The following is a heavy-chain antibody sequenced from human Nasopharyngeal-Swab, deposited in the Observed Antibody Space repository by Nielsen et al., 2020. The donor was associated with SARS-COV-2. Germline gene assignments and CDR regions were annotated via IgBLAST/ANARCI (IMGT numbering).Heavy chain of an antibody. J-gene: IGHJ4*02. V-gene: IGHV3-73*01. Sequence: GESLKISCAASGFIFRASAIHWVRQASGKGLEWVGRIGDKDHNYATTYGASVQGRFTISRDDSKNTAFLQMDGLKTEDTALYYCTTDFYFDYWGQGALVTVSS. CDR3: TTDFYFDY. CDR2: IGDKDHNYAT. CDR1: GFIFRASA.